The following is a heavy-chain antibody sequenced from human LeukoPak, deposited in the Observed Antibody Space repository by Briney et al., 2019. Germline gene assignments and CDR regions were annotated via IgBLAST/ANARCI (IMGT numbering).Heavy chain of an antibody. J-gene: IGHJ4*02. Sequence: SETLSLTCTVSGGSISSYYWSWIRQPPGKGLEWIGYIYYSGSTNYNPSLKSRVTISVDTSKNQFSLKLSSVTAADTAVYYCARAIDYDSSGYYLFYFDYWGQGTLVTASS. CDR2: IYYSGST. CDR3: ARAIDYDSSGYYLFYFDY. D-gene: IGHD3-22*01. V-gene: IGHV4-59*01. CDR1: GGSISSYY.